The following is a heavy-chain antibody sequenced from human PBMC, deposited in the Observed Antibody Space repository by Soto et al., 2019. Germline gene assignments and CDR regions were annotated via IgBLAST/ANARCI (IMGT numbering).Heavy chain of an antibody. D-gene: IGHD3-3*01. CDR3: ARDRGSYYDFWSGYYWSYYFDS. CDR1: GGNLSSYD. CDR2: ISYEGSNK. J-gene: IGHJ4*02. Sequence: PXGCLRLSCAAAGGNLSSYDMHWVRQAPGKGLDWVAVISYEGSNKYYADSVKGRFTISRDNSKNTLYLQMNSLRAEDTAVYYCARDRGSYYDFWSGYYWSYYFDSWGQGTLVTAPQ. V-gene: IGHV3-30-3*01.